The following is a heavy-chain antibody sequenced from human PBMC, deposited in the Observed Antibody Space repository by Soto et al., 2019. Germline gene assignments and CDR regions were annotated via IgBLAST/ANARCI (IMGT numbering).Heavy chain of an antibody. CDR1: GGSISSGGYF. V-gene: IGHV4-31*03. CDR3: ARSIDS. Sequence: QVQLQESGPGLVKPSQTLSLTCTVSGGSISSGGYFWNWIRQHPGKGLEWIGYIFYIGSTYYNPSLKSRVTRSVDTSKIQFSLKLSSVTAADTAVYYRARSIDSWGQGTLVTVSS. CDR2: IFYIGST. J-gene: IGHJ5*01.